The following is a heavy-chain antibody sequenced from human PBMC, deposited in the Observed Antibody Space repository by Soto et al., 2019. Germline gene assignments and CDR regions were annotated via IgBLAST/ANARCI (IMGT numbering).Heavy chain of an antibody. Sequence: ASVNVSCKASGYTFTDYFIHWVRQAPGQGFEWMGWINPKSRGTNYAQKFQGRVTMTRDTSNSTAYMELRGLRSDDTAVYYCARFTLKAGDLLYSCGQGTSVIGSA. D-gene: IGHD1-26*01. CDR3: ARFTLKAGDLLYS. J-gene: IGHJ4*02. CDR1: GYTFTDYF. CDR2: INPKSRGT. V-gene: IGHV1-2*02.